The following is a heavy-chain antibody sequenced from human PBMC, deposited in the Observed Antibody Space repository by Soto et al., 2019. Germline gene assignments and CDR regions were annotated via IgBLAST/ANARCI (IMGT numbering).Heavy chain of an antibody. V-gene: IGHV3-23*01. D-gene: IGHD3-16*01. Sequence: EVRLLESGGGLVQPGGSLRLSCEGSGFTLSNYGMDWVRQAPGKGLEWISFISGAGGSTYYADSVKGRFIISRDNTTNTQYLQKNSLRAEDTAIYYCAKSFTQSNVWRAYRHKTHFDYWGQGALVTVTS. CDR2: ISGAGGST. J-gene: IGHJ4*02. CDR1: GFTLSNYG. CDR3: AKSFTQSNVWRAYRHKTHFDY.